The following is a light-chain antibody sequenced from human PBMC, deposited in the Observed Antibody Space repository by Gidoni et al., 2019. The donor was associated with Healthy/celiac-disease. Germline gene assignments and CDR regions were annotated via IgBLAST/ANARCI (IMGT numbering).Light chain of an antibody. CDR3: QQYKNRPPWT. J-gene: IGKJ1*01. CDR2: GAS. CDR1: QSVSTN. Sequence: IVLTQSSPTLTVSPGARATLTCRARQSVSTNLAWYQQKPGQAPRLLIYGASTRSTGIPARFSGSGSGTDFTLTISRLQSEDFAVYYCQQYKNRPPWTFGQGTKVEIK. V-gene: IGKV3-15*01.